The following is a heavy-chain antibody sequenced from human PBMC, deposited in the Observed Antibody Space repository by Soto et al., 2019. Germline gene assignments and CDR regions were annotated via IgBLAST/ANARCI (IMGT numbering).Heavy chain of an antibody. Sequence: SRAALGNATRSVRLTCTFSGFSLSNREVGVGWIRQPPGKALEWLALIYWDDDKRYRPSLNSRLTIAKDSSKNLVILVMTNMDPEDTATYYCAHRAYLYGSGSYYPHWGQGLLVTVS. CDR1: GFSLSNREVG. CDR3: AHRAYLYGSGSYYPH. CDR2: IYWDDDK. J-gene: IGHJ4*02. V-gene: IGHV2-5*02. D-gene: IGHD3-10*01.